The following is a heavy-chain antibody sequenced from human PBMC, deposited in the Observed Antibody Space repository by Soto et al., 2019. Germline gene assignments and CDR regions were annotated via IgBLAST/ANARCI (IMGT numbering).Heavy chain of an antibody. J-gene: IGHJ5*02. CDR1: GGSISSSSYY. CDR2: IYYSGST. V-gene: IGHV4-39*01. CDR3: ARRSSGWYSYWFDP. Sequence: KTSETLSLTCTVSGGSISSSSYYWGWIRQPPGKGLEWIGSIYYSGSTYYNPSLKSRVTISVDTSKNQFSLKLSSVTAADTAVYYCARRSSGWYSYWFDPWGQGTLVTVSS. D-gene: IGHD6-19*01.